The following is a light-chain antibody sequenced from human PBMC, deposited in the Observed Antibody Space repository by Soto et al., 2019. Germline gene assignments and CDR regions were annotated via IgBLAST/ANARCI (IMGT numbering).Light chain of an antibody. Sequence: QSALTQPASVSGSPGQSITISCTGTSSDVGGYNYVSWYQQDPGKAPKLMIYDVTNRPSGVSNRFSGSKSGNTASLTISGLQADDEADYYCSSFTSGNTLVFGTGTKLTVL. CDR3: SSFTSGNTLV. J-gene: IGLJ1*01. CDR1: SSDVGGYNY. CDR2: DVT. V-gene: IGLV2-14*01.